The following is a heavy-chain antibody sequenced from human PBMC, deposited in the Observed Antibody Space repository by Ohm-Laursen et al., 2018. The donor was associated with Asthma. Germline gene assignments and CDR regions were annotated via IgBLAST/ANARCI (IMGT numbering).Heavy chain of an antibody. Sequence: GSLRLSCAASGFTFLNYAMIWVRQAPGKGMEWVAGISDGGSKYYGDSVKVRFTVSRDNSKSTLYLHMNSVRAEDTAVYYCAKDDAAYTDILTGYSDYWGQGTLVTVSS. CDR3: AKDDAAYTDILTGYSDY. CDR1: GFTFLNYA. J-gene: IGHJ4*02. CDR2: ISDGGSK. D-gene: IGHD3-9*01. V-gene: IGHV3-23*01.